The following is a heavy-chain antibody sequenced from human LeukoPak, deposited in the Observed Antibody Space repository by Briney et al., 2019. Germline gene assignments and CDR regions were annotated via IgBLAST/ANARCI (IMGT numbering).Heavy chain of an antibody. CDR1: GGTFSSYA. J-gene: IGHJ5*02. CDR2: IIPIFGTA. CDR3: ARTVHYYDSSGYYYVEEYNWFDP. Sequence: ASVKVSCTASGGTFSSYAISWVRQAPGQGLEWMGGIIPIFGTANYAQKFQGRVTITADESTSTAYMELSSLRSEDTAVYYCARTVHYYDSSGYYYVEEYNWFDPWGQGTLVTVSS. V-gene: IGHV1-69*13. D-gene: IGHD3-22*01.